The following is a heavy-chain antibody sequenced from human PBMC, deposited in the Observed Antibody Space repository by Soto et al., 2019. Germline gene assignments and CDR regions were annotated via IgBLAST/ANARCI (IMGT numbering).Heavy chain of an antibody. CDR1: GSSTSSSYW. CDR3: ARYIAASGTYYFDY. V-gene: IGHV4-4*02. J-gene: IGHJ4*02. Sequence: SETLSLTCALSGSSTSSSYWWSWVRQPPGKGLEWIGEIYHSGSANYNPSLKSRVTISVDNSKNQFSLKLSSVTAADTAVYYCARYIAASGTYYFDYWGQGTLVTVSS. D-gene: IGHD6-13*01. CDR2: IYHSGSA.